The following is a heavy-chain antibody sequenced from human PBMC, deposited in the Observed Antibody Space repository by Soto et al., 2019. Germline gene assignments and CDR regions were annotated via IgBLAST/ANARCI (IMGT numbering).Heavy chain of an antibody. D-gene: IGHD2-15*01. CDR1: GGSISSSNW. CDR3: ARDQACSGGSCTPSPFDP. J-gene: IGHJ5*02. CDR2: IYHSGST. V-gene: IGHV4-4*02. Sequence: QVQLQESGPGLVKPSGTLSLTCAVSGGSISSSNWWSWVRQPPGKGLEWIGEIYHSGSTNYNPSLKSRVTISVDKSKNQFSLKLSSVTAADTAVYYCARDQACSGGSCTPSPFDPWGQGTLVTVSS.